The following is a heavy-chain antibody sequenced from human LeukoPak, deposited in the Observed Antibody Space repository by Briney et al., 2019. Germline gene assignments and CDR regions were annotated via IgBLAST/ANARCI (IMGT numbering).Heavy chain of an antibody. CDR3: AKEPDYSSSWPRGFHY. D-gene: IGHD6-13*01. Sequence: PGRSLRLSCAASGFTFSSYGMHWVRQAPGKGLEWVAVISYDGSNKYYADSVKGRFTISRDNSKNTLCLQMNSLRAEDTAVYYCAKEPDYSSSWPRGFHYWGQGTLVTVSS. CDR1: GFTFSSYG. J-gene: IGHJ4*02. V-gene: IGHV3-30*18. CDR2: ISYDGSNK.